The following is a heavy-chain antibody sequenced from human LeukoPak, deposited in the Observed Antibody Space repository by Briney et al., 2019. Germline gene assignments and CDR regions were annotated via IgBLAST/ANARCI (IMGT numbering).Heavy chain of an antibody. V-gene: IGHV5-51*01. Sequence: GESLKISCKGSGYSFTNYWIGWVRQMPGKGLEWMGIIYPGDSDKRYSPSFQGQVTISADKSISTAYLQWSSLKASDTAMYYCARTTYCYDSSGYYFDYWGQGTLVTVSS. CDR1: GYSFTNYW. D-gene: IGHD3-22*01. CDR2: IYPGDSDK. J-gene: IGHJ4*02. CDR3: ARTTYCYDSSGYYFDY.